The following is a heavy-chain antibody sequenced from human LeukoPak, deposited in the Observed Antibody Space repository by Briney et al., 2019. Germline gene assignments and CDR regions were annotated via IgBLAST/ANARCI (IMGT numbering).Heavy chain of an antibody. V-gene: IGHV4-61*02. D-gene: IGHD2-2*01. CDR2: IYTSGST. CDR1: GGSISSVSYY. J-gene: IGHJ3*02. CDR3: ARSIVVVPAAAYLDAFDI. Sequence: SETLSLTCTVSGGSISSVSYYWSWIRQPAGKGLEWIGRIYTSGSTNYNPSLKSRVTISVDTSKNQFSLKLNSVTAADTAVYYCARSIVVVPAAAYLDAFDIWGQGTMVTVSS.